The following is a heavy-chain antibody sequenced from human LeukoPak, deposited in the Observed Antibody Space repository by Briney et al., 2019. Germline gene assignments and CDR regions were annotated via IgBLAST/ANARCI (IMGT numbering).Heavy chain of an antibody. J-gene: IGHJ6*02. V-gene: IGHV1-18*04. CDR1: GYTFTSYG. CDR2: ISAYNGDT. D-gene: IGHD2-2*01. CDR3: ARDVSSYYGMDV. Sequence: ASVKVSCKASGYTFTSYGISWVRQAPGQGLEWMGWISAYNGDTNYAQKLQGRVTMTTDTSASTAYMELRSLRSDDTAVYYCARDVSSYYGMDVWGQGTTVTVSS.